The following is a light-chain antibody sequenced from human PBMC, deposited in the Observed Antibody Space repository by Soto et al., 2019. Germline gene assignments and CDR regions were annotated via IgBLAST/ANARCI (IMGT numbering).Light chain of an antibody. J-gene: IGKJ2*01. CDR2: GAS. CDR1: QSVSSSY. V-gene: IGKV3-20*01. CDR3: QQYGSSPYT. Sequence: EIVLTQSPGTLSSSPGERATLSCRASQSVSSSYLAWHQQKPGQAPRLLIYGASSKATGIPGRFSGSGSGTDFTLTISRLQPEDFAVYYCQQYGSSPYTFGQGTKLEIK.